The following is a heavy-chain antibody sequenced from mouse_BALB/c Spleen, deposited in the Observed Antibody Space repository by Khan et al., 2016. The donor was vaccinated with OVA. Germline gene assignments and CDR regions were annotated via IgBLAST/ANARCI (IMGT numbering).Heavy chain of an antibody. V-gene: IGHV3-1*02. J-gene: IGHJ1*01. CDR2: IHYSGST. CDR1: GYSITSGYS. Sequence: VQLKESEPDLVKPSQSLSLTCTVTGYSITSGYSWHWIRQFPGNKLEWMGYIHYSGSTNYNPSLTCRISITRDTSKNPFFMQLNSVTTVDTATYYCSRAGTKVVAYLYFDVWGAGTTVTVSS. D-gene: IGHD1-1*01. CDR3: SRAGTKVVAYLYFDV.